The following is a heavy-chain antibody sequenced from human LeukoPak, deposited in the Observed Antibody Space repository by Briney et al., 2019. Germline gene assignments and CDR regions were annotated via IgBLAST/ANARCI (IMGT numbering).Heavy chain of an antibody. CDR1: GGSFSGYH. J-gene: IGHJ6*02. CDR2: INHSGST. CDR3: ARVHYYDYVWGSYRPSSYYYYGMDV. Sequence: SETLSLTCAVYGGSFSGYHWSWIRQPPGKGLEWIGEINHSGSTNYNPSLKSRVTISVDTSKNQFSLKLSSVTAADTAVYYCARVHYYDYVWGSYRPSSYYYYGMDVWGQGTTVTVSS. D-gene: IGHD3-16*02. V-gene: IGHV4-34*01.